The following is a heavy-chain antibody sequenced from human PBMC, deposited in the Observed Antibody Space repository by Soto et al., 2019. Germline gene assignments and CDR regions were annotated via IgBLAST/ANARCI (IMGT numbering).Heavy chain of an antibody. V-gene: IGHV4-59*08. J-gene: IGHJ1*01. CDR1: GGSISSYY. D-gene: IGHD4-17*01. CDR3: ARQTSDYGDYFGYFQH. CDR2: IYYSGST. Sequence: SETLSLTCTVSGGSISSYYWSWIRQPPGKGLEWIGYIYYSGSTNYNPSLKSRVTISVDTSKNQFSLKLSSVTAADTAVYYCARQTSDYGDYFGYFQHWGQGTLVTVSS.